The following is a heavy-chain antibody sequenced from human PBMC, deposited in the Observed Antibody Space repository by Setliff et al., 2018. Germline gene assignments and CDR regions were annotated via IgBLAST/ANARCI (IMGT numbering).Heavy chain of an antibody. CDR3: ARSSAPIKRDYMDV. Sequence: GSLRLSCAASGFNFRNYGMTWVRQAPGKGLEWVANINQDGSEKKYVDSVKGRFTVSRDNAKNSLYLQMNSLRADDAAVYYCARSSAPIKRDYMDVWGKGTTVTVSS. V-gene: IGHV3-7*01. CDR2: INQDGSEK. D-gene: IGHD2-2*02. J-gene: IGHJ6*03. CDR1: GFNFRNYG.